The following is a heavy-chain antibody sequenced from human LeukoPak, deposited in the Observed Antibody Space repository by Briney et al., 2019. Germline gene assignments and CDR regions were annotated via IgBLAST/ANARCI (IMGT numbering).Heavy chain of an antibody. CDR3: ARVGITMVRGVPRWFDP. CDR1: GGSFSGYY. Sequence: SETLSRTCAVYGGSFSGYYWSWIRQPPGKGLEWIGEINHSGSTNYNPSLKSRVTISVDTSKNQFSLKLSSVTAANTAVYYCARVGITMVRGVPRWFDPWGQGTLVTVSS. D-gene: IGHD3-10*01. V-gene: IGHV4-34*01. CDR2: INHSGST. J-gene: IGHJ5*02.